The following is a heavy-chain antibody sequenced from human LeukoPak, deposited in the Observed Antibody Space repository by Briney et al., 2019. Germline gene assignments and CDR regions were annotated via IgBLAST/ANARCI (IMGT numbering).Heavy chain of an antibody. D-gene: IGHD5-12*01. CDR2: INHSGST. V-gene: IGHV4-34*01. CDR1: GGSFSGYY. J-gene: IGHJ5*02. Sequence: SETLSLTCAVYGGSFSGYYWSWIRQPPGKGLEWIGEINHSGSTNYNPSLKSRVTISVDTSKSQFSLKLSSVTAADTAVYYCASSDVEWLRLFDPWGQGTLVTVSS. CDR3: ASSDVEWLRLFDP.